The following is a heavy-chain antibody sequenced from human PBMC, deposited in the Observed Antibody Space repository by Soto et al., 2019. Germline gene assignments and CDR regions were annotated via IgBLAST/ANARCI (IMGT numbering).Heavy chain of an antibody. D-gene: IGHD3-22*01. CDR1: GGSISSGGYY. V-gene: IGHV4-31*03. CDR2: IYNGGIP. J-gene: IGHJ4*02. CDR3: ASQDYDKSVYYFDY. Sequence: SETLSLTCTVSGGSISSGGYYWSWIRQHPGKGLEWIGRIYNGGIPLIHPSLESRVALSLDTSKNQFSLTLSSVTAADTATYYCASQDYDKSVYYFDYWGRGTLVTVSS.